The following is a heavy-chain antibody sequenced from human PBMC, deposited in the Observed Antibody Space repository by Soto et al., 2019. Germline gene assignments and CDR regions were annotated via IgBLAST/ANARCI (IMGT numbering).Heavy chain of an antibody. J-gene: IGHJ4*02. V-gene: IGHV4-31*03. D-gene: IGHD3-10*02. CDR1: GGSISSGGYY. CDR3: ARADAVFGESPYYFAY. Sequence: SETLSLTCTVSGGSISSGGYYWSWIRQHPGKGLEWIGYIYYSGSTYYNPSLKSRVTISVDTSKNQFSLKLSSVTAADTAVYYCARADAVFGESPYYFAYWGQGTLVTVSS. CDR2: IYYSGST.